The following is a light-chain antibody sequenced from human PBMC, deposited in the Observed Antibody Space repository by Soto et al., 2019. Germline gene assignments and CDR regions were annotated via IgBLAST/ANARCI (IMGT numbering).Light chain of an antibody. J-gene: IGLJ2*01. CDR2: DSD. Sequence: QSVLTQPPSVSAAPGQKVTISCSGSSANIGSNYVSWYQQPPGTAPKLVIYDSDRRPSEIPDRFSGSKSGTSATLDITGLQTGDEADYYCGAWDGSLNVVLFGGGTKLTVL. CDR3: GAWDGSLNVVL. V-gene: IGLV1-51*01. CDR1: SANIGSNY.